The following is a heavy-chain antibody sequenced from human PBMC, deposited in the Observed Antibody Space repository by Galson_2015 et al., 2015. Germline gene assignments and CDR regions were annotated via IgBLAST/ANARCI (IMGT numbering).Heavy chain of an antibody. CDR2: INHSGST. V-gene: IGHV4-34*01. CDR3: ARWFGVPYYYGMDV. D-gene: IGHD3-10*01. CDR1: AGSFSGYY. Sequence: ETLSLTCAVYAGSFSGYYWSWIRQPPGKGLECIGEINHSGSTNYNPSLKSRVTISVDKSKNQFSLKLSSVTAADTAVYYCARWFGVPYYYGMDVWGQGTTVTVSS. J-gene: IGHJ6*02.